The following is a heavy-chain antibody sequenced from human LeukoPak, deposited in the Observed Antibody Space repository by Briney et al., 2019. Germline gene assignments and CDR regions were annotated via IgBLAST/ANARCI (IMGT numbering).Heavy chain of an antibody. V-gene: IGHV3-33*08. D-gene: IGHD3-3*02. CDR3: ASYVLGDAFDI. CDR2: IWYDGSNK. Sequence: RPGGSLRLSCAASGFTFSSYEMNWVRQAPGKGLEWVAVIWYDGSNKYYADSVKGRFTISRDNSKNTLYLQMNSLRAEDTAVYYCASYVLGDAFDIWGQGTMVTVSS. J-gene: IGHJ3*02. CDR1: GFTFSSYE.